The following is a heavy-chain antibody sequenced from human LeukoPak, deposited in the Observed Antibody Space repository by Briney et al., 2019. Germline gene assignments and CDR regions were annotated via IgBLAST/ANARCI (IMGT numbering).Heavy chain of an antibody. D-gene: IGHD2-2*01. CDR2: INPSGGTT. V-gene: IGHV1-46*01. Sequence: ASVKVSCKASGYTFTSYYMHWVRQAPGQGLEWMGIINPSGGTTRHAQRFQGRVTMTRDTSTSTVYMELSSLRSEDTAIYYCTRDKAVVPAATYFDYWGQGTLVTVSS. CDR1: GYTFTSYY. CDR3: TRDKAVVPAATYFDY. J-gene: IGHJ4*02.